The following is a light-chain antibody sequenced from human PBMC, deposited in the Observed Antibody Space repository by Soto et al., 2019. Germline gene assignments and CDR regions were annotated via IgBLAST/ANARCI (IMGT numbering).Light chain of an antibody. CDR2: EVS. CDR1: TGNVGGYNN. CDR3: SSYTSSSTQV. Sequence: QAVVTQPASVSGSPGQSITISATGPTGNVGGYNNVSWYQQHPGKAPKLMIYEVSNRPSGVSNRFSGSKSGNTASLTISGLQAEDEADYYCSSYTSSSTQVFGTGTKLTVL. J-gene: IGLJ1*01. V-gene: IGLV2-14*01.